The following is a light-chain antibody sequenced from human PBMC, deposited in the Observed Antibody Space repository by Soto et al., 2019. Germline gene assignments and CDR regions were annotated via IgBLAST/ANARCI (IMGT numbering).Light chain of an antibody. Sequence: EVVLTQSPANLSLSPGERATLYCRASQNVNNYLAWYQQKPGQAPRLLIYDAFKRATDIPARFSGGGSGADFFLTISSLEPEDFAVYYCQQRTNVFTFGPGTKVDIK. CDR1: QNVNNY. CDR2: DAF. V-gene: IGKV3-11*01. CDR3: QQRTNVFT. J-gene: IGKJ3*01.